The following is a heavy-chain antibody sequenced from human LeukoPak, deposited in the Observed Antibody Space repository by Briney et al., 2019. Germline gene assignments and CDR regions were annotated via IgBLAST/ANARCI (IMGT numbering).Heavy chain of an antibody. CDR2: MIAYIGNA. CDR1: GYTFTSYG. Sequence: ASVKVSCKASGYTFTSYGISWVRQAPGQGLEWMGWMIAYIGNANYAQKLQGRVTVTTDTSTSTAYMELRSLRSDDTAVYYCARRAYGRSSSIFDNCGRGTLVTVSS. V-gene: IGHV1-18*01. D-gene: IGHD6-6*01. J-gene: IGHJ4*02. CDR3: ARRAYGRSSSIFDN.